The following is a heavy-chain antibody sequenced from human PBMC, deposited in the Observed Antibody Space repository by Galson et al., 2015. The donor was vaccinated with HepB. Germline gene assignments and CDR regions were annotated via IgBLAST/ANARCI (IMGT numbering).Heavy chain of an antibody. CDR2: IYYSGST. V-gene: IGHV4-39*01. J-gene: IGHJ1*01. CDR1: GGSISSSSHY. Sequence: ETLSLTCTVSGGSISSSSHYWGWIRQPPGKGLEWIGSIYYSGSTYYNPSLKSRVTISVDTAKNQFSLKLSSVTAADTAVYYCARHPTWNPWGQGTLVTVSS. D-gene: IGHD2/OR15-2a*01. CDR3: ARHPTWNP.